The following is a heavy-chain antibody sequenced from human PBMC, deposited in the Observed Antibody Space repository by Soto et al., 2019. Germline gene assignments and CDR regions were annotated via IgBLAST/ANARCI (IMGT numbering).Heavy chain of an antibody. CDR3: VTSSGDRSPIGDH. J-gene: IGHJ4*02. CDR1: GVSTRSYY. D-gene: IGHD2-15*01. V-gene: IGHV4-4*09. Sequence: SETLSLTCSASGVSTRSYYWNWVRQSPGKGLEWIGHMFHSGNTNYNPSLETRCTLSIDAARNQFSLTLTSVTAADTAVYYCVTSSGDRSPIGDHWGQGILVTVS. CDR2: MFHSGNT.